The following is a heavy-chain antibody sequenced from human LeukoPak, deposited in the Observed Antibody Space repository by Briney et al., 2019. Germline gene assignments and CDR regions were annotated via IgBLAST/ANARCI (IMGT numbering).Heavy chain of an antibody. J-gene: IGHJ3*02. CDR2: IYYSGST. CDR3: ARDNKDLAGRAQDAFDI. Sequence: SETLSLTCTVSGGSISSYYWSWIRQPPGKGLEWIGYIYYSGSTHYNPSLKSRVTISVDTSKNQFSLKLSSVTAADTAVYYCARDNKDLAGRAQDAFDIWGQGTMVTVSS. V-gene: IGHV4-59*01. CDR1: GGSISSYY. D-gene: IGHD1/OR15-1a*01.